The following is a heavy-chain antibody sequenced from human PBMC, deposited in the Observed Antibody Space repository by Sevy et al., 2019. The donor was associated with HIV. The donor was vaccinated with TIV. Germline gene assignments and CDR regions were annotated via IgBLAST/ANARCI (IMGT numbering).Heavy chain of an antibody. CDR1: GFTFSKYS. CDR2: LSFGCGEI. Sequence: GESVKISCAASGFTFSKYSMSWVRQPPGKGLEWVSTLSFGCGEINYADSVKGRFTISRDNSKSSVYLQMNNLRPEDTAVYYCAREGCTKPHDYWGQGTLVTVSS. J-gene: IGHJ4*02. D-gene: IGHD2-8*01. CDR3: AREGCTKPHDY. V-gene: IGHV3-23*01.